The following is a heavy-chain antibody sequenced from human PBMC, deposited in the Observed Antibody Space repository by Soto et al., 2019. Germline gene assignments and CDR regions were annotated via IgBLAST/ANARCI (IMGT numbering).Heavy chain of an antibody. Sequence: GGSLRLSCAASGFTFSSYGMHWVRQAPGKGLEWVAVISYDGSSKYYADSVKGRFTISRDNSKNTPYLQMNSLRAEDTAVYYCVQTWPRFDYWGQGTLVTVSS. J-gene: IGHJ4*02. V-gene: IGHV3-30*18. CDR3: VQTWPRFDY. CDR2: ISYDGSSK. CDR1: GFTFSSYG.